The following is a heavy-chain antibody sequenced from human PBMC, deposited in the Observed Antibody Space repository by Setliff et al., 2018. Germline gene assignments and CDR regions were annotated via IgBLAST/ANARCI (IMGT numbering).Heavy chain of an antibody. J-gene: IGHJ4*02. CDR1: GFTFRAYG. D-gene: IGHD3-22*01. V-gene: IGHV3-30*03. Sequence: LRLSCEASGFTFRAYGMFWVRQAPGKGLEWVAVISSDGNNEYYADSVKDRFTVSRDNSKNSLYLLMKSVRVDDTAVYYCARSINGYQQRYDIWGQGALVTVS. CDR3: ARSINGYQQRYDI. CDR2: ISSDGNNE.